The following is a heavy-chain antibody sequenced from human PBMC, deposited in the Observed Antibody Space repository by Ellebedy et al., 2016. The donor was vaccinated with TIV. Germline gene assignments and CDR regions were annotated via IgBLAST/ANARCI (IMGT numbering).Heavy chain of an antibody. D-gene: IGHD1-26*01. J-gene: IGHJ2*01. CDR2: ISSSSSYI. V-gene: IGHV3-21*01. Sequence: GESLKISXAASGFTFSSYSMNWVRQAPGKGLEWVSSISSSSSYIYYADSVKGRFTISRDNAKNSLYLQMNSLRAEDTAVYYCARESVGAWGYFDLWGRGTLVTVSS. CDR3: ARESVGAWGYFDL. CDR1: GFTFSSYS.